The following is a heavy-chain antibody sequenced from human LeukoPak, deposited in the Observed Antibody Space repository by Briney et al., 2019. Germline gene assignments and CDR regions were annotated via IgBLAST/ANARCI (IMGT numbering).Heavy chain of an antibody. J-gene: IGHJ3*01. Sequence: GGSLRLSCEASGFTFSSYAMAWVRQAPGKGLDWVSVIGASGADTYYSDSAKGRFTVSRDNSKDTLFLHMSSLRAEDTAVYFRATRPRDSSGYYLGAFDGWGQGTTVTVSS. CDR3: ATRPRDSSGYYLGAFDG. CDR1: GFTFSSYA. V-gene: IGHV3-23*01. D-gene: IGHD3-22*01. CDR2: IGASGADT.